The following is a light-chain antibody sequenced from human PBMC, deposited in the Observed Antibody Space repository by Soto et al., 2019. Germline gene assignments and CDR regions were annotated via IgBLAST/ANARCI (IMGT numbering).Light chain of an antibody. Sequence: EIVMTQSPATLSVSPGERATLSCRASQSVSSNLAWYQQKPGQAPRLLIYGASTRATGIPARFSGSGSGTAFTLTISSLQSEDFAVYYCHQYNNWPPRTFGPGTNVDIK. CDR3: HQYNNWPPRT. CDR1: QSVSSN. V-gene: IGKV3-15*01. CDR2: GAS. J-gene: IGKJ3*01.